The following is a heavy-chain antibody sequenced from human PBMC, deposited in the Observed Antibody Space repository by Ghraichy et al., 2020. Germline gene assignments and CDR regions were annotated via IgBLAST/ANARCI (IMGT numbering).Heavy chain of an antibody. J-gene: IGHJ6*03. Sequence: SETLSLTCAVYGGSFSGYYWSWIRQPPGKGLEWIGEINHSGSTNYNPSLKSRVTISVDTSKNQFSLKLSSVTAAETAVYYCARLDTWGWGEYYYYYMDVWGKGTTVTVSS. D-gene: IGHD6-19*01. V-gene: IGHV4-34*01. CDR1: GGSFSGYY. CDR2: INHSGST. CDR3: ARLDTWGWGEYYYYYMDV.